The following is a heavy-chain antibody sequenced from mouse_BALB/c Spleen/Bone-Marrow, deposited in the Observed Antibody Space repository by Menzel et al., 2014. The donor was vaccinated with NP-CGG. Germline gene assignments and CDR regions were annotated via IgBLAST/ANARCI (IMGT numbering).Heavy chain of an antibody. J-gene: IGHJ1*01. V-gene: IGHV1-69*02. D-gene: IGHD1-1*01. CDR1: GYTFTIYW. CDR2: IDPSDSDA. CDR3: ARRNYYGSHYWYFDV. Sequence: VKLVESGAELVKPGASVKLSCKASGYTFTIYWMHWVKQRPGQGLEWIGEIDPSDSDANYNQKFKGKATLTVDKSSTTAYMQLSSLTSEDSAVYHCARRNYYGSHYWYFDVWGAGTTVTVSS.